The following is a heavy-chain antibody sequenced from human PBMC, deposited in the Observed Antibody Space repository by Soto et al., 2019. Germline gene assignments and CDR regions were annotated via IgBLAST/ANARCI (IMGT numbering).Heavy chain of an antibody. V-gene: IGHV1-2*02. D-gene: IGHD1-26*01. CDR2: INPKSGGT. CDR1: GGTFTANY. Sequence: ASVKVSCKASGGTFTANYIHWVRQAPGQGFEWMGWINPKSGGTKYPQKFQGRVTMTRDTSLSTVYMTLTRLTSDDTHVYYCARDLAKGGGRADFDYWGQGTLVTVSS. CDR3: ARDLAKGGGRADFDY. J-gene: IGHJ4*02.